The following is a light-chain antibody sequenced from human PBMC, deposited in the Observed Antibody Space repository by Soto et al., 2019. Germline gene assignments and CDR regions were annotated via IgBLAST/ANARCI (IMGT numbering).Light chain of an antibody. CDR1: QTFSF. J-gene: IGKJ2*01. V-gene: IGKV1-5*01. CDR3: QQYNSYPYT. CDR2: DAS. Sequence: DIQMTQSPTTLSASVGDRVTITCRASQTFSFLAWYQQKPGKAPKLLIYDASTLHSGVPSRFSGSESGTEFTLTICSLQPDDSATYYCQQYNSYPYTFGQGTKLEIK.